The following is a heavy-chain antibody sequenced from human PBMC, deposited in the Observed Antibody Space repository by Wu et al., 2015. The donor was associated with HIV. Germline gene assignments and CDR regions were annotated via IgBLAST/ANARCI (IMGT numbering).Heavy chain of an antibody. J-gene: IGHJ4*02. V-gene: IGHV1-46*01. Sequence: QVQLVQSGAEVKKPGASVKVSCKASGYTFTSYYMHWVRQAPGQGLEWMGIINPSGGSTSYAQKFQGRVTMTRDTSTSTVYMELSSLRSEDTAVYYCARDLSYYYDSSGYYYPDYWGQGTLVTVSS. CDR1: GYTFTSYY. CDR2: INPSGGST. CDR3: ARDLSYYYDSSGYYYPDY. D-gene: IGHD3-22*01.